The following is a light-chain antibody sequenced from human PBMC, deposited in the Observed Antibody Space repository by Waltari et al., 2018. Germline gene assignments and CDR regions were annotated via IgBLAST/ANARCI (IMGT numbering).Light chain of an antibody. CDR3: SSYTSSSTLV. J-gene: IGLJ2*01. CDR2: EVT. CDR1: RRDVVGYMY. V-gene: IGLV2-14*01. Sequence: QSALTQPASVSGSPGQSIPISCPGPRRDVVGYMYVSCYQQHPRKPPTPMFYEVTNRPSGVSNRFSGSKSGNTASLTISGLQAEDEADYYCSSYTSSSTLVFGGGTKLTVL.